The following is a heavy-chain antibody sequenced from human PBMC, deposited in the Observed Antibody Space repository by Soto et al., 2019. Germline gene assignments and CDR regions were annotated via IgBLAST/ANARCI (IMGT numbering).Heavy chain of an antibody. Sequence: SETLSLTCTVSGGSISSGDYYWSWIRQPPGKGLEWIGYIYYSGSTYYNPSLKSRVTMSVDTSKNQFSLKLSSVTAADTAVYYCARGAQLGGDDYWGQGTLVTVSS. CDR2: IYYSGST. CDR3: ARGAQLGGDDY. J-gene: IGHJ4*02. V-gene: IGHV4-30-4*01. CDR1: GGSISSGDYY. D-gene: IGHD3-16*01.